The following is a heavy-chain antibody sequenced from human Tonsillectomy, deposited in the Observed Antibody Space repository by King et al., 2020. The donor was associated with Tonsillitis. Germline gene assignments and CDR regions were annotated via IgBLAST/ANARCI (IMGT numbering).Heavy chain of an antibody. CDR1: GYTYSSYA. J-gene: IGHJ4*02. D-gene: IGHD3/OR15-3a*01. CDR3: AKSRWTATFDS. Sequence: VQLVQSGAEVKKPGASVKISCKASGYTYSSYALHWVRQAPGQRPEWMGCINSDNGVTKSSQNLQGRLTITWDTSASTGYMEMRSLRSEDTAVYYCAKSRWTATFDSWGQGTLAT. V-gene: IGHV1-3*01. CDR2: INSDNGVT.